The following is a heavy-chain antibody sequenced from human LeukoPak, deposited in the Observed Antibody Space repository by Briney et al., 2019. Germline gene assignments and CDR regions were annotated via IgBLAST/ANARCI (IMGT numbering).Heavy chain of an antibody. Sequence: SETLSLTCTVSGVSISSYYWSWIRQPPGKGLEWIGYIYYSGSTNYNPSLKSRVTISVDTSKNHFSLKLSSVTAADTAVYYCARATNYYDSSGYPTYFDYWGQGTLVTVSS. CDR3: ARATNYYDSSGYPTYFDY. V-gene: IGHV4-59*01. D-gene: IGHD3-22*01. J-gene: IGHJ4*02. CDR1: GVSISSYY. CDR2: IYYSGST.